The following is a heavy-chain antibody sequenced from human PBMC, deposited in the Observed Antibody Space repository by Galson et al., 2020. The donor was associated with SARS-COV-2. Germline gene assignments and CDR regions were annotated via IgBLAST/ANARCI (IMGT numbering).Heavy chain of an antibody. V-gene: IGHV3-33*01. J-gene: IGHJ4*02. CDR3: AREAEVASAGNSLDY. D-gene: IGHD6-13*01. Sequence: GGSLRLSCAASGFTFRSYGMHWVRQAPGKGLEWVAVIWYDGSKKYYADSVRGRFTISRDNSKNTLYLQMNSLRAEDTAVYYCAREAEVASAGNSLDYWGQGTLVTVSS. CDR2: IWYDGSKK. CDR1: GFTFRSYG.